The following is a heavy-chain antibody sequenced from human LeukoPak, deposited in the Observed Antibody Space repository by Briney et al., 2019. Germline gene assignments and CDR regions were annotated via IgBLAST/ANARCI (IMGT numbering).Heavy chain of an antibody. Sequence: GASVKVSCKASGGTFSSYAISWVRQAPGQGLEWMGGIIPIFGTANYAQKFQGRVTITADESTSTAYMELSSLRSEDTAVYYCAREEGHYDFWSGYTNWFDPWGQGTLVTVSS. J-gene: IGHJ5*02. CDR2: IIPIFGTA. CDR3: AREEGHYDFWSGYTNWFDP. D-gene: IGHD3-3*01. V-gene: IGHV1-69*13. CDR1: GGTFSSYA.